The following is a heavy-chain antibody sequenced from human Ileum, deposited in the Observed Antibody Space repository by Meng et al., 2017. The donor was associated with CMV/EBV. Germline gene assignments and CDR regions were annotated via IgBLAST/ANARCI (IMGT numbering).Heavy chain of an antibody. Sequence: VHVRKSGGSVVQSCASLVLSCAASGCIFSTYCMHWFRQAPGKGLEWVTFIRDDGNEKYYGDSVKGRFFISRDNSKNMVYLDMNNLSAEYTAVYHCAGGYTYGLDYLGQGTLVTVSS. D-gene: IGHD5-18*01. CDR2: IRDDGNEK. J-gene: IGHJ4*02. CDR3: AGGYTYGLDY. V-gene: IGHV3-30*02. CDR1: GCIFSTYC.